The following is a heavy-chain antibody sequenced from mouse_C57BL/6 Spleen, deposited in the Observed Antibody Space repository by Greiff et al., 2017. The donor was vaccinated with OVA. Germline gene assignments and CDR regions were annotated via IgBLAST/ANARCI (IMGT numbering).Heavy chain of an antibody. CDR3: ARDEYDGYFDV. D-gene: IGHD2-4*01. J-gene: IGHJ1*03. V-gene: IGHV1-54*01. CDR2: INPGSGGP. CDR1: GYAFTNYL. Sequence: QVQLQQSGAELVRPGTSVKVSCKASGYAFTNYLIEWVKQRPGQGLEWIGVINPGSGGPNYNEKFKGKATLTADKSSSTAYMQLSSLTSEDSAGYCCARDEYDGYFDVWGTGTTVTVSS.